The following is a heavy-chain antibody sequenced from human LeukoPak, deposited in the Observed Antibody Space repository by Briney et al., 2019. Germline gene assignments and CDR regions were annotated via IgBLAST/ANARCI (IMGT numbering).Heavy chain of an antibody. D-gene: IGHD2-15*01. CDR3: ARDFCRGGSCYWPTL. CDR1: GFTFGSYW. J-gene: IGHJ4*02. V-gene: IGHV3-74*01. CDR2: ISSDESDT. Sequence: GGSLRLSCAASGFTFGSYWMHWVRQAPGKGLVWVSHISSDESDTSYADSVKGRFTISRDNAKNTLYLQMNSLRAEDTAVYSCARDFCRGGSCYWPTLGGQGTRVPVPS.